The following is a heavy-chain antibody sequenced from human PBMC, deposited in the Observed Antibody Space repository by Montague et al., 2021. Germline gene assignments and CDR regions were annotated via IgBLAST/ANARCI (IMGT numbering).Heavy chain of an antibody. D-gene: IGHD3-10*01. Sequence: TLSLTCTVSGGSISSGGYYWSWIPQLPGKGWEGFVYIFYSGNTYYNPSLQSRVTISVDTSKNQFSLKLSSVTAAATVVYYCARAEDYYGSGSYLGFDYWGQGTLVAVSS. CDR2: IFYSGNT. J-gene: IGHJ4*02. CDR1: GGSISSGGYY. CDR3: ARAEDYYGSGSYLGFDY. V-gene: IGHV4-31*03.